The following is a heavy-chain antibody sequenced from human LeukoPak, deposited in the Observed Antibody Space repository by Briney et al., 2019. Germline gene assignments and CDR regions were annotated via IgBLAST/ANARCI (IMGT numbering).Heavy chain of an antibody. CDR2: INSDGSST. D-gene: IGHD5-12*01. CDR1: GFTFSSYW. J-gene: IGHJ4*02. CDR3: ARGSYGGYLAY. Sequence: PGGSLRLSCAASGFTFSSYWMHWVRQAPGEGLVWVSRINSDGSSTSYADSVKGRFTISRDNAKNTLYLQMNSLRAEDTAVYYCARGSYGGYLAYWGQGSLVTVSS. V-gene: IGHV3-74*01.